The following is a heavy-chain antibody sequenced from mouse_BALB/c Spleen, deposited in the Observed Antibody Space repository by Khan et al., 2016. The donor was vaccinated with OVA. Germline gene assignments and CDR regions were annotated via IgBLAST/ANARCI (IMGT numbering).Heavy chain of an antibody. V-gene: IGHV1S136*01. Sequence: VQLQQSGPDLVKPGASVKMSCKASGYTFTNYVMHWVKQKPGQGLEWIGYINPYNDGIRFNEKFKVKGTLTSDKSSSTTYMELSILTSEDAAVYYRAGEASNWDCSLAYWGQGTLVTVSA. CDR2: INPYNDGI. J-gene: IGHJ3*01. CDR1: GYTFTNYV. D-gene: IGHD4-1*01. CDR3: AGEASNWDCSLAY.